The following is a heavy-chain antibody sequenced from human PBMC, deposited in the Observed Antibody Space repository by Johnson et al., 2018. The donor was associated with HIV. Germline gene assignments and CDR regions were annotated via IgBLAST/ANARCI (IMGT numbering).Heavy chain of an antibody. J-gene: IGHJ3*02. Sequence: QVQLVESGGGVVQPGRSLRLSCAASGFTFSSYGMHWVRQAPGKGLEWVAFIWYDGSNKYHADSVKGRFTISRDNSKNTLYVQMNSLRAEETAVYHCARYRAPFDDAFDIWGQGTMVTVSS. V-gene: IGHV3-30*19. CDR1: GFTFSSYG. D-gene: IGHD1-26*01. CDR2: IWYDGSNK. CDR3: ARYRAPFDDAFDI.